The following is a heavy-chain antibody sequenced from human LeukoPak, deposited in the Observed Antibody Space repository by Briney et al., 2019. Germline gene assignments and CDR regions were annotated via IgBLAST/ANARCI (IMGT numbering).Heavy chain of an antibody. J-gene: IGHJ4*02. CDR1: GFTFSSYA. Sequence: GGSLRLSCAASGFTFSSYAMSWVRQAPGKGLEWVSAISGSGGSTYYADSVKGRFTISRDNSKNTLYLQMNSLRAEDTAVYYCARGSTVTTFPYYWGQGTLVTVSS. V-gene: IGHV3-23*01. CDR3: ARGSTVTTFPYY. CDR2: ISGSGGST. D-gene: IGHD4-17*01.